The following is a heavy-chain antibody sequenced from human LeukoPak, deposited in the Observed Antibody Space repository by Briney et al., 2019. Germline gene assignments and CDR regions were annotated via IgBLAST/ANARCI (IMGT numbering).Heavy chain of an antibody. CDR1: GFTFSSYG. V-gene: IGHV3-33*01. Sequence: PGGSLRLSCAASGFTFSSYGMHWVRQAPGKGLEWVAVIWYDGSNKYYADSVKGRFTISRDNSKNTLYLQMNSLRAEDTAVYYCARDFYGGNSVYFQHWGQGTLVTVSS. CDR2: IWYDGSNK. J-gene: IGHJ1*01. D-gene: IGHD4-23*01. CDR3: ARDFYGGNSVYFQH.